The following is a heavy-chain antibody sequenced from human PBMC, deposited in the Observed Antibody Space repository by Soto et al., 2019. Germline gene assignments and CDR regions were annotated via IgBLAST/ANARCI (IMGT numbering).Heavy chain of an antibody. J-gene: IGHJ4*02. D-gene: IGHD3-22*01. CDR1: GFTFSTYG. CDR2: ISYDGTNK. CDR3: AKEDSDSVPYYPVSPGFDY. V-gene: IGHV3-30*18. Sequence: GALRLSCAASGFTFSTYGMHWVRQAPGKGLEWVAVISYDGTNKFYADSVKGRFTISRDNSKNTLFLQMNSLRAEDAAVYYCAKEDSDSVPYYPVSPGFDYCGPGTLVTVSS.